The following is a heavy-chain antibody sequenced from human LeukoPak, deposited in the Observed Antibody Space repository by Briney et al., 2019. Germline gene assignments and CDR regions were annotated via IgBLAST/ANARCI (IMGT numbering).Heavy chain of an antibody. D-gene: IGHD2-15*01. CDR2: INPNSGGT. CDR1: GYTFTGYY. Sequence: ASVKVSCKASGYTFTGYYMHWMRQAPGQGLEWMGWINPNSGGTNYAQKFQGGVTMTRDTSISTAYMELSRLRSDDTAVYYCARDHSPYCSGGSCYSGYFDYWGQGTLVTVSS. CDR3: ARDHSPYCSGGSCYSGYFDY. V-gene: IGHV1-2*02. J-gene: IGHJ4*02.